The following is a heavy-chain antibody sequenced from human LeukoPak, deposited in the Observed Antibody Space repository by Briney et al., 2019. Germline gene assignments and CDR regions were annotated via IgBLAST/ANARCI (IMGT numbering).Heavy chain of an antibody. CDR2: IKPSGGTT. CDR1: GYTFTSYQ. CDR3: ARARDDSIGSRWFDP. Sequence: ASVKVSCKASGYTFTSYQMHWVRQAPGQGPEWMGTIKPSGGTTTYAQKFQGRVTMTWDTSTSTVYLELSTLRSEDTAVYYCARARDDSIGSRWFDPWGQGTLVTVSS. J-gene: IGHJ5*02. V-gene: IGHV1-46*01. D-gene: IGHD3-22*01.